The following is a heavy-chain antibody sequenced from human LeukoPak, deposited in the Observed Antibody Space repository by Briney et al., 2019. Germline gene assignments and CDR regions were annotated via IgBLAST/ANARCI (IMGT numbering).Heavy chain of an antibody. CDR2: MNPNSGNT. J-gene: IGHJ4*02. V-gene: IGHV1-8*01. D-gene: IGHD5/OR15-5a*01. CDR1: GYTFTSYD. CDR3: ARSSTARLRSFDY. Sequence: GASVKVSCKASGYTFTSYDINWVRQATGQGLEWMGWMNPNSGNTGYAQKFQGRVTMTRNTSISTAYRELSSLRSEDTAVYYCARSSTARLRSFDYWGQGTLVTVSS.